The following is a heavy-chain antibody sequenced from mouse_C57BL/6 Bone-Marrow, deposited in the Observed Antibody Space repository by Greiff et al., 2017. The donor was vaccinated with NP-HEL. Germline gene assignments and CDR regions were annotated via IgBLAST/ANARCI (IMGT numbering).Heavy chain of an antibody. V-gene: IGHV1-7*01. D-gene: IGHD2-4*01. CDR2: INPICGYT. CDR1: FYTFPISF. Sequence: LSFTSSFYTFPISFLPFFPPLPFPGLACICYINPICGYTKYNHTFKYNSPLTADKSSSTAYMQLSSLTYEDSAVYYCARVYDYDVGDYWGQGTSVTVSS. J-gene: IGHJ4*01. CDR3: ARVYDYDVGDY.